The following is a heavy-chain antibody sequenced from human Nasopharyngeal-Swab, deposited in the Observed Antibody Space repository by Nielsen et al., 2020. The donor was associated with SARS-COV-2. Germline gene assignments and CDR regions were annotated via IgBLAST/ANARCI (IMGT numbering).Heavy chain of an antibody. CDR3: ARASGSSNWFDP. CDR2: IYHSGST. V-gene: IGHV4-30-2*01. Sequence: SETLSLTCAVSGGSISSAAYSWRWIRQPPGKGLEWIGYIYHSGSTYYNPSLKSRVTISVDRSKNQFSLKLSSVTAADTAVYYCARASGSSNWFDPWGQGTLVTVSS. CDR1: GGSISSAAYS. D-gene: IGHD3-10*01. J-gene: IGHJ5*02.